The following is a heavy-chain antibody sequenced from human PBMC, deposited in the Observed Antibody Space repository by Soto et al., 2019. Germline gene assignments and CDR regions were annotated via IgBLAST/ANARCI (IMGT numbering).Heavy chain of an antibody. Sequence: QVQLQQWGAGLLKPSETLSLTCAVYGGSFSAHYWSWIRQPPGKGLEWIGEINHSGNTNYNPSLKSRVPMSVDTSKNQFSLKLSSVTAADTAVYFCARRVYFDSSGYYGSEYFDYWGQGTQVTVSS. V-gene: IGHV4-34*01. CDR2: INHSGNT. CDR1: GGSFSAHY. J-gene: IGHJ4*02. D-gene: IGHD3-22*01. CDR3: ARRVYFDSSGYYGSEYFDY.